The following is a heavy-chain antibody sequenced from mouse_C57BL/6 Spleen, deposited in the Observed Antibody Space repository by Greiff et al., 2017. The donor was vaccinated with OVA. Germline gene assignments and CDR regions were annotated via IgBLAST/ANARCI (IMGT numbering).Heavy chain of an antibody. Sequence: VQLQQPGAELVKPGASVKLSCKASGYTFTSYWMQWVKQRPGQGLEWIGEIDPSDSYTNYNQKFKGKATWTVDTSSSTAYMQLSSLTSEDSAVYYCARSPLYYGSSYGYFDVWGTGTTVTVSS. J-gene: IGHJ1*03. CDR2: IDPSDSYT. CDR3: ARSPLYYGSSYGYFDV. D-gene: IGHD1-1*01. V-gene: IGHV1-50*01. CDR1: GYTFTSYW.